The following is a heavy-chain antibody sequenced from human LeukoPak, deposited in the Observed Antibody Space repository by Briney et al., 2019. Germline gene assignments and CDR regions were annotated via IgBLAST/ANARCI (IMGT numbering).Heavy chain of an antibody. CDR3: VRVSQRVPHNWFDP. V-gene: IGHV1-8*02. D-gene: IGHD1-1*01. CDR2: MNPHSGSV. CDR1: GYTLNTND. J-gene: IGHJ5*02. Sequence: ASVKVSCKASGYTLNTNDINWVRQATGQGLEWMGWMNPHSGSVGYAQKFQGRVIMTWDTSISTAYMELSSLTSDDTAVYYCVRVSQRVPHNWFDPWGQGTLVTVSS.